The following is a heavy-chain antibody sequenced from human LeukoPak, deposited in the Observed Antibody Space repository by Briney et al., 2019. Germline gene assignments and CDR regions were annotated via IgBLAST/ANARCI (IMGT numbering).Heavy chain of an antibody. CDR3: ARDAAVGGSYLSKFVS. CDR1: GFTFNDHG. CDR2: LNWNGGNV. V-gene: IGHV3-20*04. J-gene: IGHJ4*02. Sequence: GGSLRLSCAASGFTFNDHGMSWVRQRPGKGLEWVSGLNWNGGNVRYADSVKGRFTISRDNAENSVYLQMNRLRVDGTAFYYCARDAAVGGSYLSKFVSWGQGTLVTVSS. D-gene: IGHD1-26*01.